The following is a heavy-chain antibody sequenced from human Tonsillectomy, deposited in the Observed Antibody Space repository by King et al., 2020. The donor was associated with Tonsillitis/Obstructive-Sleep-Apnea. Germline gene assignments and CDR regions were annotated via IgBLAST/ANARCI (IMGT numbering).Heavy chain of an antibody. Sequence: VQLVESGGGVVQPGRSLSLSCAASGFTFSSYAMHWVRQAPGKGLEWVAVISYDGSNKYYADSVKGRFTISRDNSKNTLYLQMNSLRAEDTAVYYCARGRDTAMVLPFDYWGQGTLVTVSS. CDR2: ISYDGSNK. J-gene: IGHJ4*02. D-gene: IGHD5-18*01. V-gene: IGHV3-30*01. CDR3: ARGRDTAMVLPFDY. CDR1: GFTFSSYA.